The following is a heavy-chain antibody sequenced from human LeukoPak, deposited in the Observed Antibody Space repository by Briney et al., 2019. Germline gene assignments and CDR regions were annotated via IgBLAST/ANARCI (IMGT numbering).Heavy chain of an antibody. CDR2: IIPIFGTA. CDR3: ARGGLDYDILTGYYQAFDI. Sequence: SVKVSCKASGGTFSSYAISWVRQAPGQGLEWMGGIIPIFGTANHAQKFQGRVTITAGESTSTAYMELSSLRSEDTAVYYCARGGLDYDILTGYYQAFDIWGQGTMVTVSS. CDR1: GGTFSSYA. J-gene: IGHJ3*02. D-gene: IGHD3-9*01. V-gene: IGHV1-69*13.